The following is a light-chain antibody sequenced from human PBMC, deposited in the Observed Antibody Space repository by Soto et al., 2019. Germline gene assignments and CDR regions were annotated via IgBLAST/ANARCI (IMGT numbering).Light chain of an antibody. CDR2: LKSDGSH. V-gene: IGLV4-69*01. CDR1: SGHSSYA. Sequence: QLVLTQSPSASASLGASVKLTCTRSSGHSSYAIAWHQQQPEKGPRYLLKLKSDGSHIKGDGIPDRFSGSSSGAERYLTISSLQSEDEADYYCQTWGTGVIFGGGTKLT. CDR3: QTWGTGVI. J-gene: IGLJ2*01.